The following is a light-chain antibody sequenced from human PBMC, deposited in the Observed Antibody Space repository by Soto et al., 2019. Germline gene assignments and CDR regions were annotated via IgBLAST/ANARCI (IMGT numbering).Light chain of an antibody. J-gene: IGKJ1*01. V-gene: IGKV3-20*01. CDR2: DAS. CDR1: QSVSSSS. Sequence: EIVLTQSPGTLSLSPGERATLSCRASQSVSSSSLAWYQQKRGQAPRLLIHDASSRATGIPDRFSGSGSGTDFTLTISRLEPEDFAVYYCQQDGGSTRTVGKGTKVDIK. CDR3: QQDGGSTRT.